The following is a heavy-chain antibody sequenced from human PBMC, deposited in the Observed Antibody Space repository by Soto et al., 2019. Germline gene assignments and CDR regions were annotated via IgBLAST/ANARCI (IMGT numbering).Heavy chain of an antibody. V-gene: IGHV1-2*04. CDR1: GYTFTDYY. J-gene: IGHJ6*02. CDR3: ARVLTIFGVVYYYGMDV. CDR2: INPKSGAT. D-gene: IGHD3-3*01. Sequence: ASVKVSCKASGYTFTDYYLHWVRQAPGQGLEWMGWINPKSGATHYSQKFQGWVTVTRDTSISTAYMELSSLRSEDTAVYYCARVLTIFGVVYYYGMDVWGQGTTVTVSS.